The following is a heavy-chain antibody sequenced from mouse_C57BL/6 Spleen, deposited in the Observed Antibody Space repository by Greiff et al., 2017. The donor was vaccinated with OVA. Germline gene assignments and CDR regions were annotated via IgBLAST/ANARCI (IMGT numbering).Heavy chain of an antibody. J-gene: IGHJ1*03. D-gene: IGHD1-1*01. CDR1: GYTFTSYW. Sequence: QVQLQQPGAELVKPGASVKLSCKASGYTFTSYWMHWVKQRPGQGLEWIGMIHPNSGSTNYKEKFKSKATLTVEKSSSTAYMQLSSLTSEDSAVYDCARPQVTTVVEYWYFDVWGTGTTVTVSS. CDR2: IHPNSGST. V-gene: IGHV1-64*01. CDR3: ARPQVTTVVEYWYFDV.